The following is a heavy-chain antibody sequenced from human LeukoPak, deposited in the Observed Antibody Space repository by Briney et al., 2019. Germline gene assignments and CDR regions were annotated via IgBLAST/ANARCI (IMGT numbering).Heavy chain of an antibody. CDR2: INHTGST. D-gene: IGHD6-19*01. Sequence: PSETLSLTCTVSGGSIIDSSCYWAWIRQPPGKGLEWIGEINHTGSTNYNTSLKSRVTLSVDTSKNQFSLKLSSVTAADTAVYYCARRTPQSRPKLVVLVAGTRGNWSDPWGQGTLVTVSS. CDR1: GGSIIDSSCY. J-gene: IGHJ5*02. V-gene: IGHV4-39*07. CDR3: ARRTPQSRPKLVVLVAGTRGNWSDP.